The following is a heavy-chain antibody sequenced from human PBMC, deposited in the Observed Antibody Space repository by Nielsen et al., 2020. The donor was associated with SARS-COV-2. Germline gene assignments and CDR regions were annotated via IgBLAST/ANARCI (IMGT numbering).Heavy chain of an antibody. J-gene: IGHJ6*02. CDR3: ARASSSSWQYYYYYYGMDV. D-gene: IGHD6-13*01. CDR2: MNPNSGNT. Sequence: WVRQAPGHGLEWMGWMNPNSGNTGYAQKFQGRVTMTRNTSISTAYMELSSLRSEDTALYYCARASSSSWQYYYYYYGMDVWGQGTTVTVSS. V-gene: IGHV1-8*01.